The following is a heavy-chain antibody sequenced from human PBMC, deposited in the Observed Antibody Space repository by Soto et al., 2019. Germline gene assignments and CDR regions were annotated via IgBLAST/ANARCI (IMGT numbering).Heavy chain of an antibody. V-gene: IGHV3-21*01. J-gene: IGHJ6*01. CDR3: ARDRVIGGVTTHYYYGMVV. CDR1: GFTFSSYS. Sequence: EVQLVESGGGLVKPGGSLRLSCAASGFTFSSYSMNWVRQAPGKGLEWVSSISSGSSYIYYADSVKGRFTISRDNAKNSLYLEKTILRPEATAVYYSARDRVIGGVTTHYYYGMVVWAQDTTVTVTS. D-gene: IGHD3-10*01. CDR2: ISSGSSYI.